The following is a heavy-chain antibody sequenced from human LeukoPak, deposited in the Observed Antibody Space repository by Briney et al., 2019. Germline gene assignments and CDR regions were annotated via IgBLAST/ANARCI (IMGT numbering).Heavy chain of an antibody. V-gene: IGHV3-43*01. D-gene: IGHD2-2*01. CDR2: ISWDGGST. J-gene: IGHJ4*02. Sequence: PGGSLRLSCAASGFTFDDYTMHWVRQAPGKGLEWVSLISWDGGSTYYADSVKGRFTISRDNSKNSLYLQMNSLRTEDTALYYCAKDQGYADSGFPDYWGQGTLVTVSS. CDR3: AKDQGYADSGFPDY. CDR1: GFTFDDYT.